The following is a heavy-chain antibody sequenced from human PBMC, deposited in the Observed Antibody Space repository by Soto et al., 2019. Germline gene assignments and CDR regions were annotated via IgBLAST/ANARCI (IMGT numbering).Heavy chain of an antibody. CDR1: GGSFSGYY. CDR2: INHSGST. Sequence: SETLSLTCAVYGGSFSGYYWSWIRQPPGKGLEWIGEINHSGSTNYNPSLKSRVTISVDTSKNQFSLKLSSVTAADTAVYYCARSPGIAVADYWGQRTLVTVSS. J-gene: IGHJ4*02. CDR3: ARSPGIAVADY. D-gene: IGHD6-19*01. V-gene: IGHV4-34*01.